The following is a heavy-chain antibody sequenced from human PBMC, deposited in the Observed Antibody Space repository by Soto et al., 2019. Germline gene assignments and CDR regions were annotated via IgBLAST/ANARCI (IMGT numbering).Heavy chain of an antibody. CDR3: AREYYYEISGYYSLDY. Sequence: QVQLVQSGAEVKKPGSSVKVSCKAPGGTFSSYAISWVRQAPGQGLEWMGGIIPIFGTANYAQKFQGRVTITADESTSTAYMELSSLRSEDTAVYYCAREYYYEISGYYSLDYWGQGTLVTVSS. CDR1: GGTFSSYA. V-gene: IGHV1-69*01. CDR2: IIPIFGTA. D-gene: IGHD3-22*01. J-gene: IGHJ4*02.